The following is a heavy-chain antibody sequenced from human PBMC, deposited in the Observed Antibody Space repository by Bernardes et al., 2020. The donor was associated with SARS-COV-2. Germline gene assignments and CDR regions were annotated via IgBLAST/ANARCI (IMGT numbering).Heavy chain of an antibody. V-gene: IGHV4-31*03. Sequence: SETLSLTCTVSGGSISSGGYYWSWIRQHPGKGLEWIGYIYYSGSTYYNPSLKSRVTISVDTSKNQFSLKLSSVTAADTAVYYCARDRDYYDILTGYQQYYYYGMDVWGQGTTVTVSS. J-gene: IGHJ6*02. CDR3: ARDRDYYDILTGYQQYYYYGMDV. CDR2: IYYSGST. D-gene: IGHD3-9*01. CDR1: GGSISSGGYY.